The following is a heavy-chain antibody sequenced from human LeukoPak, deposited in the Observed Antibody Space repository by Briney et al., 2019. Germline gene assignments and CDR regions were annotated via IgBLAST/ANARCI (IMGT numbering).Heavy chain of an antibody. CDR1: GYSFTGHY. J-gene: IGHJ4*02. Sequence: ASVNVSCKASGYSFTGHYMHWVRQAPGQGLEWMGWINPNSGGTNYAQKFQGRVTMTRDTSISTAYMELSRLRSDDTAVYYCAREAYSSELALFDYWGQGTLVTVSS. CDR3: AREAYSSELALFDY. CDR2: INPNSGGT. V-gene: IGHV1-2*02. D-gene: IGHD6-19*01.